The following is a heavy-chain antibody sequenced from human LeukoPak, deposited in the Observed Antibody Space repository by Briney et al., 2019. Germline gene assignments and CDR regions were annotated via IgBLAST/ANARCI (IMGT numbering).Heavy chain of an antibody. Sequence: ASVKVSCKASGYTFTSYGISWVRQAPGQGLEWMGWINPNSGGTNYAQKFQGRVTMTRDTSISTAYMELSRLRSDDTAVYYCATSSWLRPSDYWGQGTLVTVSS. CDR3: ATSSWLRPSDY. J-gene: IGHJ4*02. CDR1: GYTFTSYG. CDR2: INPNSGGT. V-gene: IGHV1-2*02. D-gene: IGHD5-12*01.